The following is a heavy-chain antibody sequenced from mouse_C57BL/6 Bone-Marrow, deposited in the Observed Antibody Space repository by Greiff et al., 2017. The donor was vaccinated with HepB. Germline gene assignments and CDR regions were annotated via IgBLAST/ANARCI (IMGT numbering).Heavy chain of an antibody. V-gene: IGHV1-74*01. Sequence: QVQLQQSGAELVKPGASVKVSCKASGYTFTSYWMHWVKQRPGQGLEWIGRIHPSDSDTNYNQKFKGKATLTVDKSSSTAYMQLSSLTSEDSAVYYCAMTIRHYDWFAYWGQGTLVTVSA. D-gene: IGHD2-4*01. CDR1: GYTFTSYW. J-gene: IGHJ3*01. CDR3: AMTIRHYDWFAY. CDR2: IHPSDSDT.